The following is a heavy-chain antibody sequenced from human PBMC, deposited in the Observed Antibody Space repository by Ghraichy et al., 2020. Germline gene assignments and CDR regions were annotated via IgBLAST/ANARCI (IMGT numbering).Heavy chain of an antibody. D-gene: IGHD6-6*01. CDR3: ARDVFSIAARGTFNWFDP. CDR2: INPNSGGT. J-gene: IGHJ5*02. Sequence: ASVKVSCKASGYIFTGYYMHWVRQAPGQGLEWMGWINPNSGGTNYAQKFQGRVSMTRDTSISTAYMELSRLRSDDTAVYYCARDVFSIAARGTFNWFDPWGQGTLVTVSS. V-gene: IGHV1-2*02. CDR1: GYIFTGYY.